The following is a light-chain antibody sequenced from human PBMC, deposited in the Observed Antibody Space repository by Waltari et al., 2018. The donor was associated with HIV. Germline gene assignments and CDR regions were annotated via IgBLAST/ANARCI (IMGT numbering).Light chain of an antibody. Sequence: QSALTQPASVSGSPGQSITISCTGTSSDVGYNSVPWFQKYPGKVPKLIIYDIVKRPSGVSNRFSGSKSGNTASLTISGLQAEDEADYYCCSYAGSSTLVFGGGTKLTVL. CDR2: DIV. CDR3: CSYAGSSTLV. J-gene: IGLJ3*02. V-gene: IGLV2-23*02. CDR1: SSDVGYNS.